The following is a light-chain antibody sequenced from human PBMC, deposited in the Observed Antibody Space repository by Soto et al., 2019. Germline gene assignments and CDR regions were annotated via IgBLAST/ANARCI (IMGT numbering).Light chain of an antibody. CDR2: AAS. CDR3: QQSYSFPLT. V-gene: IGKV1-39*01. Sequence: DIQMTQSPSSLSASVGDRVTITCRASQIVSSYLNWYQQKPGKAPKLLIFAASNLQSGVPSGFSGSGSGTDFTLTISSLQREDFATYYCQQSYSFPLTFAGGTKVEIK. J-gene: IGKJ4*01. CDR1: QIVSSY.